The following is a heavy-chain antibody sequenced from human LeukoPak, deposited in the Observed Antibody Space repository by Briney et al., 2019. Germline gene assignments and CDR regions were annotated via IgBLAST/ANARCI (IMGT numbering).Heavy chain of an antibody. V-gene: IGHV5-51*01. J-gene: IGHJ4*02. CDR1: EYSFTNYW. CDR3: ARQWTGSGSTNFDY. CDR2: IYPGDSDT. Sequence: GESLKISCKGSEYSFTNYWIGWVRQMPGKGLEWMGIIYPGDSDTRYSPSFQGQVTISADKSINTAYLQWSSLKASDTAMYYCARQWTGSGSTNFDYWGQGTLVTVSS. D-gene: IGHD3-10*01.